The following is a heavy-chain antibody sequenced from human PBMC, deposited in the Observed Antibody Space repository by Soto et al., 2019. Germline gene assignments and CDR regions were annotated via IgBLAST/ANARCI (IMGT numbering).Heavy chain of an antibody. V-gene: IGHV1-2*04. CDR2: INPNSGGT. J-gene: IGHJ4*02. Sequence: GASVKVSCKASGYTFTGYYMHWVRQAPGQGLEWMGWINPNSGGTNYAQKFQGWVTMTRDTSISTAYMELSRLRSDDTAVYYCARGGIAAYRETIDYWGQGTLVTVYS. CDR1: GYTFTGYY. CDR3: ARGGIAAYRETIDY. D-gene: IGHD6-13*01.